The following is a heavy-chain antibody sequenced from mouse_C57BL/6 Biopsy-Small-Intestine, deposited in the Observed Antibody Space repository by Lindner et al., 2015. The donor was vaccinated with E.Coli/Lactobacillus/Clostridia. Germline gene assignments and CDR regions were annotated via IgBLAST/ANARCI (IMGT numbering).Heavy chain of an antibody. V-gene: IGHV1-55*01. CDR2: ISAYNGST. J-gene: IGHJ4*01. CDR3: ARDAAAGTVDY. D-gene: IGHD6-5*01. CDR1: GYTFTSYG. Sequence: SVKVSCKASGYTFTSYGITWVRQAPGQGLEWMGWISAYNGSTNYAQKLQGRATMTTDTSTSTAYMELRSLRSDDTAVYYCARDAAAGTVDYWGQGALVTVSS.